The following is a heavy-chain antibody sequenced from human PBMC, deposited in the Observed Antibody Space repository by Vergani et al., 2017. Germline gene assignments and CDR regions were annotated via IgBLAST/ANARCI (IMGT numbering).Heavy chain of an antibody. Sequence: QVQLVQSGAEVKKPGASVKVSCKVSGYTLTELSMHWVRQAPGKGLEWMGGFDPEDGETIYAQKFQGRVTMTEDTSTDTAYMELSSLRSEDTAVYYCATDLPRWWRKEGAFDIWGQGTMVIVSS. CDR3: ATDLPRWWRKEGAFDI. J-gene: IGHJ3*02. D-gene: IGHD2-15*01. CDR2: FDPEDGET. CDR1: GYTLTELS. V-gene: IGHV1-24*01.